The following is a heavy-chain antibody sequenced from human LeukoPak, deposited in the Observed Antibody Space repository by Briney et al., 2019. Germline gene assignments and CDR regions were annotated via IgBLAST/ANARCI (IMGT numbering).Heavy chain of an antibody. V-gene: IGHV2-5*02. J-gene: IGHJ4*02. CDR3: AHSRVVRGVISRRFDY. CDR2: IYWDDDK. D-gene: IGHD3-10*01. CDR1: GFSLSTSGVG. Sequence: SGPTLVKPTQTLTLTCTFSGFSLSTSGVGVGWIRQPPGKALEWLALIYWDDDKRYSPSLKSRLTITKDTSKNQVVLTMTNMDPVDTATYYCAHSRVVRGVISRRFDYWGQGTLVTVSS.